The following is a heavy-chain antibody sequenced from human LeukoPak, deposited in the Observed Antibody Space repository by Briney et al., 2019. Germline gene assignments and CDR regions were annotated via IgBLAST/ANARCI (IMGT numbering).Heavy chain of an antibody. CDR2: IKQDGYEK. V-gene: IGHV3-7*01. Sequence: GGSLRLSCVVSGFTFSGYWMSWVRQTPEKGLEWVANIKQDGYEKYYVDSVKGRFTISRDNAKNSLYLQMNSLRADDTAVYYCARDKIVGPTTLDYWGQGTLVTVSS. CDR1: GFTFSGYW. CDR3: ARDKIVGPTTLDY. D-gene: IGHD1-26*01. J-gene: IGHJ4*02.